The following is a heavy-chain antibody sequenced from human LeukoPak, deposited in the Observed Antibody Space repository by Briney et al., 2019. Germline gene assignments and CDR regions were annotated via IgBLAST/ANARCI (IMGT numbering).Heavy chain of an antibody. CDR1: GFTLSSYW. Sequence: GGSLRLSCAASGFTLSSYWMNWVRQVPGRGLVWVSRINSDGSITTYADSVAGRFTISRDNAKNTLYLEMNSLRAEDTAIYYCVRRRHERPINDAFDMWGQGTMVIVSP. J-gene: IGHJ3*02. D-gene: IGHD6-25*01. V-gene: IGHV3-74*03. CDR2: INSDGSIT. CDR3: VRRRHERPINDAFDM.